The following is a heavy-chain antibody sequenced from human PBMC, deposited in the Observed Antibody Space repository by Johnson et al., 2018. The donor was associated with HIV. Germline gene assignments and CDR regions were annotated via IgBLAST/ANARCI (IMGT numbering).Heavy chain of an antibody. CDR2: ISSSGSTI. J-gene: IGHJ3*02. Sequence: VQLVESGGNLVQPGGSLRLSCAASGFTVSSNYMTWVRQAPGKGLEWVSYISSSGSTIYYADSVKGRFTISRDNAKTSLYLQMNSLKTEDTDVYYCTTDDYGSGRALSAFDIWCQGTMVTVSS. V-gene: IGHV3-11*01. D-gene: IGHD3-10*01. CDR3: TTDDYGSGRALSAFDI. CDR1: GFTVSSNY.